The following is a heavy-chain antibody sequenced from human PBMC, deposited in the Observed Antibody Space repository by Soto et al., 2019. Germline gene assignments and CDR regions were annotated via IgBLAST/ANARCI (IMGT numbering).Heavy chain of an antibody. Sequence: QVQLVESGGGVVQPGRSLRLSCAASGFTFSTYGMHWVRQAPGKGLEWVAVISYDGSKKYYADSVKGRFTIPRDNSKNTLYVQMNSLRVEDTAVYYCAKRRSSYFGAFDYWGQGTLVTVSS. CDR1: GFTFSTYG. D-gene: IGHD3-10*01. J-gene: IGHJ4*02. CDR3: AKRRSSYFGAFDY. V-gene: IGHV3-30*18. CDR2: ISYDGSKK.